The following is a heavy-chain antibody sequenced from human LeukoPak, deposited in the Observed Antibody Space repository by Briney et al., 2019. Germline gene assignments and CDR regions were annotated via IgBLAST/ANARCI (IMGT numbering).Heavy chain of an antibody. V-gene: IGHV3-30*04. D-gene: IGHD5-12*01. CDR2: ISYDGSNK. Sequence: GGSLGLSCAASGFTYRRYAMHWVRQAPARGLEWVAVISYDGSNKYYADSVKGRFTISRDNSKNTLYLQMNSLRAEDTAVYYCARDSAYSGYDHAFDIWVQGAMVTVSS. J-gene: IGHJ3*02. CDR3: ARDSAYSGYDHAFDI. CDR1: GFTYRRYA.